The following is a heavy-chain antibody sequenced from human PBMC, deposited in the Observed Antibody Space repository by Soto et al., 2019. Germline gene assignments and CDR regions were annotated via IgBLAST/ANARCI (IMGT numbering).Heavy chain of an antibody. CDR1: GFTFSNYW. D-gene: IGHD3-9*01. J-gene: IGHJ4*02. Sequence: HPGGSLRLSCAASGFTFSNYWMHWVRQAPGKGLVWVSRINSDGSSTKYADSVKGRFTISRDNAKNTLFLQMSSLRAEDTAVYYCARRYYDIVTGYSLDYWGLGTLVTVSS. CDR2: INSDGSST. V-gene: IGHV3-74*03. CDR3: ARRYYDIVTGYSLDY.